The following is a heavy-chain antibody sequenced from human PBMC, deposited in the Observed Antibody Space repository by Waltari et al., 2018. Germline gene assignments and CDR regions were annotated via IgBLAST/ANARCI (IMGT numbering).Heavy chain of an antibody. CDR2: IYHSGST. V-gene: IGHV4-4*02. Sequence: QVQLQESGPGLVTPSGTLSLTCAAPGGSISTTTWCSWVRQPPGKGLEWIGEIYHSGSTNYNPSIKSRVTISVDKSKNQFSLKLSSVTAADTAVYYCARASSTRGIRGLYFDYWGQGTLVTVSS. J-gene: IGHJ4*02. CDR1: GGSISTTTW. D-gene: IGHD3-3*01. CDR3: ARASSTRGIRGLYFDY.